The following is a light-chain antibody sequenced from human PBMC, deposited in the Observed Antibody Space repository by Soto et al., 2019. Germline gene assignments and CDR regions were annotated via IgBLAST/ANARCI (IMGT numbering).Light chain of an antibody. J-gene: IGLJ3*02. CDR3: QTWGTGTVV. CDR1: TGHNTYA. CDR2: LNSDGSH. V-gene: IGLV4-69*01. Sequence: QPVLTQTPSASASVGASVKLTCTLSTGHNTYAIAWHQQQPNKGPRYLMNLNSDGSHTNGDGIPDRFSGSSSGAVRYLTISSLQSEDEADYYCQTWGTGTVVFGGGTKLTVL.